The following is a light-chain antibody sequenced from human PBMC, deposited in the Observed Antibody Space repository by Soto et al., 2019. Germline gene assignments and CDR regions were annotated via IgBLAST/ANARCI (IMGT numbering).Light chain of an antibody. CDR3: SSYTTSSTLV. Sequence: QSALTQPPSVSGSPGQSITISCTGTSSDVGNYNYVSWYQQHPGKVPKLMIYDVSNRPSGVSNRFSGSKSGNTASLTISGLQAEDEADYYCSSYTTSSTLVFGGGTQLTVL. CDR1: SSDVGNYNY. V-gene: IGLV2-14*03. J-gene: IGLJ2*01. CDR2: DVS.